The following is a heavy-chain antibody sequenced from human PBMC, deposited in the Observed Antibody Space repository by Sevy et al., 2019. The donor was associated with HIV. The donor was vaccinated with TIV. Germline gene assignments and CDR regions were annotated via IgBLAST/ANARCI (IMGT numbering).Heavy chain of an antibody. D-gene: IGHD5-18*01. V-gene: IGHV3-11*01. CDR1: GFTFSDYY. Sequence: GGSLRLSCAASGFTFSDYYMSWIRQAPGKGLEWVSYISSSGSTIYYADSVKVRFTISRDNAKNSLYLQMNSLRAEDTTVYYCARDLGYSYGYEGGFDYWGQGTLVTVSS. CDR2: ISSSGSTI. J-gene: IGHJ4*02. CDR3: ARDLGYSYGYEGGFDY.